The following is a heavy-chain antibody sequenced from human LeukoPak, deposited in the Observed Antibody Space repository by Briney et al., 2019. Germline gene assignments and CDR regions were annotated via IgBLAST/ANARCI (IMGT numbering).Heavy chain of an antibody. D-gene: IGHD3-3*01. Sequence: GGSLRLSCAASGLTLSSYGMNWVRQAPGKGLEWVAFIRFDGSNKYYADSVKGRFTISRDDSKNTLYLQMNSLRAEDTAVYYCEKDFYRGITIFGVVDYWGQGTPVTVSS. J-gene: IGHJ4*02. V-gene: IGHV3-30*02. CDR2: IRFDGSNK. CDR3: EKDFYRGITIFGVVDY. CDR1: GLTLSSYG.